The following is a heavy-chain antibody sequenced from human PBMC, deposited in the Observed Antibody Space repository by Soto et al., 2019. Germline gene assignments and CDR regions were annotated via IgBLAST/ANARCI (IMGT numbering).Heavy chain of an antibody. V-gene: IGHV4-30-2*01. D-gene: IGHD3-3*01. Sequence: SETLSLTCAVSGGSISSGGYSWSWIRQPPGKGLEWIGYIYHSGSTYYNPSLKSRVTISVDRSKNQFSLKLSSVTAADTAVYYCARFFDYDFWSGYLDTPKDVWGQGTTVTVSS. J-gene: IGHJ6*02. CDR3: ARFFDYDFWSGYLDTPKDV. CDR2: IYHSGST. CDR1: GGSISSGGYS.